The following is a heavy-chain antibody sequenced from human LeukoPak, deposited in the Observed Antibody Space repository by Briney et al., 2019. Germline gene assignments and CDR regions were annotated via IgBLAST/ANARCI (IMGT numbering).Heavy chain of an antibody. CDR1: GGSFSGYY. CDR3: ARSLNSYGYGYFDY. D-gene: IGHD5-18*01. V-gene: IGHV4-34*01. J-gene: IGHJ4*02. Sequence: SETLSPTCAVYGGSFSGYYWSWIRQPPGKGLEWIGEINHSGSTNYNPSLKSRVTISVDTSKNQFSLRLSSVTAADTAVYYCARSLNSYGYGYFDYWGQGTLVTVSS. CDR2: INHSGST.